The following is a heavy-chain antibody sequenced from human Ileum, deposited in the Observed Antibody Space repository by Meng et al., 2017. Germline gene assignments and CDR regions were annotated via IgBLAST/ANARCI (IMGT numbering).Heavy chain of an antibody. CDR2: IYWDDDT. J-gene: IGHJ4*02. Sequence: ESVPTLGDPTRTLTLACILSGFSPSTSGVGVGWIRPPPGKALEWLALIYWDDDTRYRPSLKSRLTITKDTPKNQVVLTMTNMDPVDTATYYCGHWDRFGYVNADYWGQGTLVTVSS. V-gene: IGHV2-5*02. CDR1: GFSPSTSGVG. CDR3: GHWDRFGYVNADY. D-gene: IGHD5-18*01.